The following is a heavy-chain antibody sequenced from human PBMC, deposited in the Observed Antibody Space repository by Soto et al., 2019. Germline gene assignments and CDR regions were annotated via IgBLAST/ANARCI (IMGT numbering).Heavy chain of an antibody. CDR1: GGIFSTYA. V-gene: IGHV1-69*01. CDR2: IIPIFGTP. D-gene: IGHD3-10*01. J-gene: IGHJ4*02. Sequence: QVQLVQSGAEVKKPGSSVKVSCKASGGIFSTYAISWLRRAPGQGLEWMGGIIPIFGTPNYAQRFQGRVTITADGSTSTAYMELSRLTSEDTAVYYCARDRDDYGSGNYYNRIDFWGQGTLVTVSS. CDR3: ARDRDDYGSGNYYNRIDF.